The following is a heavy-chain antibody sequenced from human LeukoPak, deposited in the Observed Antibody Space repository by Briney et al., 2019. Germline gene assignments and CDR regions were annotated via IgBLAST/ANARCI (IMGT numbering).Heavy chain of an antibody. D-gene: IGHD3-16*02. CDR1: GGTFSSYA. V-gene: IGHV1-69*05. Sequence: SVKVSCKATGGTFSSYALSWVRQAPGQGLEWMGRIIPIFGTTTYAQDFQGRLTITTDESTNTAHMELSSLTSEDTAVYYCATHPDLGDLSFDDRGQGTLVTVSS. CDR2: IIPIFGTT. CDR3: ATHPDLGDLSFDD. J-gene: IGHJ4*02.